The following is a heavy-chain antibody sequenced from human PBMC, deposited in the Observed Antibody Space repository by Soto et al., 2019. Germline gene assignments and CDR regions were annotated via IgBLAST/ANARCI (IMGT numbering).Heavy chain of an antibody. CDR3: ARAYLFDYPFDT. CDR1: GGSFNSYY. V-gene: IGHV4-34*01. CDR2: VDDSGNT. D-gene: IGHD3-9*01. J-gene: IGHJ5*02. Sequence: SETLSLTCTMYGGSFNSYYWNWVRQPPGMGLEWIGEVDDSGNTRYNPSLKSRVTISLDTSERQSSLRLSSVTAADTAVYYCARAYLFDYPFDTWGRGTLVTVSS.